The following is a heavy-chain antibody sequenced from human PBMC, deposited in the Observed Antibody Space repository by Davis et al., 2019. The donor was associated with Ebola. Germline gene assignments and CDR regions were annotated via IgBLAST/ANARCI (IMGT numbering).Heavy chain of an antibody. J-gene: IGHJ5*02. D-gene: IGHD2-2*01. CDR3: ARSVHIVVVPAAIFWFDP. CDR2: IYYSGST. CDR1: GGSISSSSYY. Sequence: MPSETLSLTCTVSGGSISSSSYYWGWIRQPPGKGLEWLGSIYYSGSTYYNPSLKSRVTISVDTSKNQFSLKLSSVTAADTAVYYCARSVHIVVVPAAIFWFDPWGQGTLVTVSS. V-gene: IGHV4-39*07.